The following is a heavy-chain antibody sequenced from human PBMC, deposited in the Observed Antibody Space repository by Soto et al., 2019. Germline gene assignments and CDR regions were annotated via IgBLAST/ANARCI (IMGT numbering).Heavy chain of an antibody. V-gene: IGHV3-64*01. Sequence: GGSLRLSCAASGFTFSSYAMHWVRQAPGKGLEYVSAISSNGGSTYYANSVKGRFTISRDNSKNTLYLQMGSLRAEDMAVYYCARRDCSGGSCYRTSAFDIWGQGTMVTVS. CDR3: ARRDCSGGSCYRTSAFDI. CDR1: GFTFSSYA. CDR2: ISSNGGST. D-gene: IGHD2-15*01. J-gene: IGHJ3*02.